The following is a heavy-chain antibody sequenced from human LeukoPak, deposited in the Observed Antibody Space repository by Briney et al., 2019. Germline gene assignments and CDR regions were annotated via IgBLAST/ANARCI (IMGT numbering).Heavy chain of an antibody. CDR2: INSDTTST. CDR3: VRGSPGYSSSWHAY. V-gene: IGHV3-74*01. D-gene: IGHD6-13*01. Sequence: GGSLRLSCAASGFMLSSTWMHWVRHAPGKGLVWVSRINSDTTSTSYADSVRGRFTISRDDAKNTVYLQMNSLRAEDTAMYYCVRGSPGYSSSWHAYWGQGTLVTVSS. CDR1: GFMLSSTW. J-gene: IGHJ4*02.